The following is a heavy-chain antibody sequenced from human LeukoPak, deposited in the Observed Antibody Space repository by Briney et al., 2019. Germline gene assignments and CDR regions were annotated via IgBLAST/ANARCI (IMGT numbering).Heavy chain of an antibody. J-gene: IGHJ4*02. CDR2: IWYDGSDK. D-gene: IGHD6-19*01. CDR1: GFTFSSFG. CDR3: AKIPEIYSSGWYYFDH. V-gene: IGHV3-33*06. Sequence: TGGSLRLSCAASGFTFSSFGMHWVRQAPGKGLEWVAVIWYDGSDKYYADSVKGRFTISRDNSKNTLYLQMNSLRAEDTAVYYCAKIPEIYSSGWYYFDHWGQGTLVTVSS.